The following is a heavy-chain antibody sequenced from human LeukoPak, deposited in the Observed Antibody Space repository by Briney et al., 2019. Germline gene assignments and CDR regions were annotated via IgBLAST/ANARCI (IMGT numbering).Heavy chain of an antibody. Sequence: PSETLSLTCTVSGGSIRSYYCSWIRQPPGKGLDWVGYVYYSGSTSYNPSLKSRLTLSVDASKNQFSLKLSSVTAADSAVYYCARHFTGPGTYTPYFGMDVWGQGTTVTVSS. CDR1: GGSIRSYY. J-gene: IGHJ6*02. D-gene: IGHD3-16*01. CDR3: ARHFTGPGTYTPYFGMDV. V-gene: IGHV4-59*08. CDR2: VYYSGST.